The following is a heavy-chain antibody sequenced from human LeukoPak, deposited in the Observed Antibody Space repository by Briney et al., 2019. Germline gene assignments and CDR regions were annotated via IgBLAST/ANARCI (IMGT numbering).Heavy chain of an antibody. CDR1: GFTFTTYW. V-gene: IGHV3-74*01. Sequence: GGSLRLSCAASGFTFTTYWMHWVRQAPGKGLVWISHINSDGSITSYADSVKGRFTISRDNAKNTLYLQMNSLRAEDTAVYYCARDAVDTANAVWGQGTTVTVSS. CDR2: INSDGSIT. CDR3: ARDAVDTANAV. D-gene: IGHD5-18*01. J-gene: IGHJ6*02.